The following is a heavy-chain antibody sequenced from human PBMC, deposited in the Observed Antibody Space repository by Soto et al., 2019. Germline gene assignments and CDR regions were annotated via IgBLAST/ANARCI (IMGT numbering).Heavy chain of an antibody. V-gene: IGHV1-46*01. CDR2: INPSGGST. CDR3: ATERCYDFWSGYYNCGMDV. CDR1: GYTFTSYY. Sequence: GASVKVSCKASGYTFTSYYMHWVRQAPGQGLEWMGIINPSGGSTSYAQKFQGRVTMTRDTSTSTVYMELSSLRSEDTAVYYCATERCYDFWSGYYNCGMDVWGQGTTVTVSS. D-gene: IGHD3-3*01. J-gene: IGHJ6*02.